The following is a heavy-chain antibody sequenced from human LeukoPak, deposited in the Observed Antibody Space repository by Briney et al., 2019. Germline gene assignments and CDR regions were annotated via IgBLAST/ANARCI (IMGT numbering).Heavy chain of an antibody. Sequence: GGSLRLSCAASGFTFSSYAMSWVRQAPGKGLEWVSAISGSGGSTYYADSVKGRFTISRDNSKNTLYLQMNTLRAEDTAVYYCAKSGALAGQQLGSALGYWGQGTLVTVSS. CDR2: ISGSGGST. D-gene: IGHD6-13*01. V-gene: IGHV3-23*01. CDR1: GFTFSSYA. J-gene: IGHJ4*02. CDR3: AKSGALAGQQLGSALGY.